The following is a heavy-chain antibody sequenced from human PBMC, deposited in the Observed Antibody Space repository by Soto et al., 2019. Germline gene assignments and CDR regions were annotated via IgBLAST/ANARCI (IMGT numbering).Heavy chain of an antibody. D-gene: IGHD2-2*01. CDR3: ARVLVYCSSTSCPHYYYYYYMDV. J-gene: IGHJ6*03. CDR1: GGSISSYY. V-gene: IGHV4-59*01. CDR2: IYYSGST. Sequence: SETLSLTCTVSGGSISSYYWSWIRQPPGKGLKWIGYIYYSGSTNYNPSLKSRVTISVDTSKNQFSLKLSSVTAADTAVYYCARVLVYCSSTSCPHYYYYYYMDVWGKGTTVTVSS.